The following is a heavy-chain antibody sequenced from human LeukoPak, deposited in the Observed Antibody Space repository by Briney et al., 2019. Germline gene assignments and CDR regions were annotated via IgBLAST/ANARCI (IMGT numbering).Heavy chain of an antibody. J-gene: IGHJ2*01. CDR1: GFTFSSYS. D-gene: IGHD1-26*01. CDR2: ISSSSSYI. CDR3: AKDRTVGASYWYFDL. Sequence: GGSLRLSCAASGFTFSSYSMNWVRQAPGKGLEWVSSISSSSSYIYYADSVKGRFTISRDSSRITLFLHMNTLRAEDTAIYYCAKDRTVGASYWYFDLWGRGTLVTVSS. V-gene: IGHV3-21*04.